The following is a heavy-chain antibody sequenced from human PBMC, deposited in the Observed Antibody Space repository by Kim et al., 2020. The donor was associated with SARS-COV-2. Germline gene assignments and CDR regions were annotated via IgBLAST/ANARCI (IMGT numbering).Heavy chain of an antibody. J-gene: IGHJ4*02. Sequence: GGSLRLSCAASGFIFSDAWMGWVRQAPGKGLEWVGRIKSKTHGETIDYGAPVKGRFTIWRDDSQNTLYLQMISLTTEDTAGYYSTARSATRGQRTLVTVS. CDR1: GFIFSDAW. CDR3: TARSAT. V-gene: IGHV3-15*01. CDR2: IKSKTHGETI.